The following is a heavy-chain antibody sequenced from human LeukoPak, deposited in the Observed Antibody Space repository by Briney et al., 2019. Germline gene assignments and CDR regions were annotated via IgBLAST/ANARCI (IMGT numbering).Heavy chain of an antibody. V-gene: IGHV4-4*02. CDR1: GGSISGDSW. J-gene: IGHJ5*02. Sequence: SETLSLTCAVSGGSISGDSWWSWVRQSPGKGLEWIGEIHHSGDTDYNSSLKSRVTISLDKSKTQFSLTLNSVTAADTAVYYCARGGYDFWSGYPHWFDPWGQGTLVTVSS. D-gene: IGHD3-3*01. CDR2: IHHSGDT. CDR3: ARGGYDFWSGYPHWFDP.